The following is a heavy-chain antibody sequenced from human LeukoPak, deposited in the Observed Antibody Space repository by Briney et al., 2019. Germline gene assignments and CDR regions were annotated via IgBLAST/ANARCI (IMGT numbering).Heavy chain of an antibody. V-gene: IGHV3-23*01. CDR3: AKDDAWGRYKD. CDR2: ISPSGGIT. D-gene: IGHD3-16*01. Sequence: GGSLRLSCAASGFTFRSHGMNWVRQAPGKGLEWVSGISPSGGITYYTDSVKGRFTISRDNSKNTVSLQMNSLRGEDTAVYYCAKDDAWGRYKDWGQGTLVTVSS. J-gene: IGHJ1*01. CDR1: GFTFRSHG.